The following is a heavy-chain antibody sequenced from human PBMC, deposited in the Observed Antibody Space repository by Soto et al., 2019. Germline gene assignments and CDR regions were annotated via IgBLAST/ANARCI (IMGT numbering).Heavy chain of an antibody. CDR2: ISYDGNVK. Sequence: QVQLAESGGGVVQPGRSLRISCAASGFSFSNHGMQWVRQAPGKGLEWVAVISYDGNVKYYTDSVKGRFTISRDNSQSTLFLQMDSLRPEDAAVYYCAKDLNVSGGFHGSLNYYYGMDVWGQGTTVTVSS. J-gene: IGHJ6*02. V-gene: IGHV3-30*18. CDR1: GFSFSNHG. D-gene: IGHD3-10*01. CDR3: AKDLNVSGGFHGSLNYYYGMDV.